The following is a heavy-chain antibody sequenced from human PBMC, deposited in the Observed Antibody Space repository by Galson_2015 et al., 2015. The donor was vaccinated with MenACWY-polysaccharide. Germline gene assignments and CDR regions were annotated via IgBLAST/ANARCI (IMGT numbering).Heavy chain of an antibody. CDR2: IYYSGST. CDR1: GGSISSSSYY. Sequence: SETLSLTCTVSGGSISSSSYYWGWIRQPPGKGLEWIGSIYYSGSTYYNPSLKSRVTISVDTSKNQFSLKLSSVTAADTAVYYCARHVIRYCTNTGCGMDAFDIWGQGTMVTVSS. D-gene: IGHD2-8*01. CDR3: ARHVIRYCTNTGCGMDAFDI. J-gene: IGHJ3*02. V-gene: IGHV4-39*01.